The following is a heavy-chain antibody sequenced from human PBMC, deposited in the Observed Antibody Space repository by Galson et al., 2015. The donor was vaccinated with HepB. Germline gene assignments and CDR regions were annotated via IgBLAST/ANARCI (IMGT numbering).Heavy chain of an antibody. D-gene: IGHD6-19*01. CDR3: AFRIGVADSY. CDR1: GFTFRIYA. Sequence: SLRLSCAASGFTFRIYAMSWVRQAPGKGLEWVSAISGSGGNTYYAGSVKGRFTISRDNSKSTLYLQMNSLRAEDSAIYYCAFRIGVADSYWGQGTLVTVSS. V-gene: IGHV3-23*01. CDR2: ISGSGGNT. J-gene: IGHJ4*02.